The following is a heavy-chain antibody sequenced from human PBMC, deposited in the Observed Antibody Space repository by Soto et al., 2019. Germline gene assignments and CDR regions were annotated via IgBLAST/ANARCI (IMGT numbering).Heavy chain of an antibody. CDR3: SKDRRGGETSAFYFGF. V-gene: IGHV3-23*01. CDR1: GFKFSNYA. Sequence: PWGSLRLSCAASGFKFSNYAMSWVRQAPGKGLEWVSLISSTGSGTYYADSVKGRFTISRDHTHNTLYLQVHSLTAEDTAVYYCSKDRRGGETSAFYFGFWGQGAQVTVSS. J-gene: IGHJ4*02. D-gene: IGHD3-10*01. CDR2: ISSTGSGT.